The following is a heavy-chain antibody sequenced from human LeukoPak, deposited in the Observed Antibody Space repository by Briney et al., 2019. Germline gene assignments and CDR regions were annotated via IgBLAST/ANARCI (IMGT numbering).Heavy chain of an antibody. J-gene: IGHJ4*02. V-gene: IGHV3-23*01. D-gene: IGHD3-10*01. CDR3: AKEVVWYYGSGSPNIDY. CDR1: GFSLSNYA. CDR2: ISGTGAST. Sequence: GGSLRLSCAASGFSLSNYAMSWVRQAPGKGLEWVSAISGTGASTYYADSVKGRFTISRDNSKTTLYLQMNSLRAEDTAVYYCAKEVVWYYGSGSPNIDYWGQGTLVTVSS.